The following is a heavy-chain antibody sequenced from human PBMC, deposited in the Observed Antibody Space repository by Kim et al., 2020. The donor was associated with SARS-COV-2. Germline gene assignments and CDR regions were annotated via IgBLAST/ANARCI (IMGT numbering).Heavy chain of an antibody. D-gene: IGHD6-13*01. V-gene: IGHV5-51*01. Sequence: CTPSFQGQVTISADKSISTAYLQWSSLKALDTAMYYCARHSYSSSWYRDYWGQGTLVTVSS. CDR3: ARHSYSSSWYRDY. J-gene: IGHJ4*02.